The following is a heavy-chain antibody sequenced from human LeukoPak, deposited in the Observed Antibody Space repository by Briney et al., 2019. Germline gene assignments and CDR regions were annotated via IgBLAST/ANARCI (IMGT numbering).Heavy chain of an antibody. Sequence: PSDTLSLTCTVSGGSISYYYWSWIRQPPGKGLEWIGYIYSSGSTNYNPSLKSRVTISVDTSKNQFSLKLSSVTAADTAVYYCAGFEYCGGDCYTDYWGQGTLVTVSS. CDR2: IYSSGST. V-gene: IGHV4-59*08. CDR1: GGSISYYY. D-gene: IGHD2-21*02. CDR3: AGFEYCGGDCYTDY. J-gene: IGHJ4*02.